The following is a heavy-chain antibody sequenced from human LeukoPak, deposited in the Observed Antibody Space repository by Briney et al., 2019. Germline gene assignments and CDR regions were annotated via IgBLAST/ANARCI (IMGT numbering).Heavy chain of an antibody. J-gene: IGHJ4*02. CDR1: GFTFSSYW. CDR3: VGTIASRGSEY. V-gene: IGHV3-74*01. Sequence: GGSLRLSCAASGFTFSSYWMHWVRQAPGMGLVWVSRLPPDELGIIYADSVKGRFTVSRDNAKNTVYLQMNNLRVDDTAMYYCVGTIASRGSEYWGQGALVTVSS. D-gene: IGHD6-6*01. CDR2: LPPDELGI.